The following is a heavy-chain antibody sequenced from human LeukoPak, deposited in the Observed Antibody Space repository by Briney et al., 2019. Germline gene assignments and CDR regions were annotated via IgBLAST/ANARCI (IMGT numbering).Heavy chain of an antibody. V-gene: IGHV4-59*01. CDR1: RGSTSTYY. CDR2: IYYSGST. CDR3: ARGIDIVVVTARLQGSWFDP. J-gene: IGHJ5*02. Sequence: SETLSLTCTVSRGSTSTYYWSWIRQPPGKGLEWIGYIYYSGSTNYNPSLKSRVTISVDTSKNQFSLKLSSVTAADTAVYYCARGIDIVVVTARLQGSWFDPWGQGTLVTVSS. D-gene: IGHD2-21*02.